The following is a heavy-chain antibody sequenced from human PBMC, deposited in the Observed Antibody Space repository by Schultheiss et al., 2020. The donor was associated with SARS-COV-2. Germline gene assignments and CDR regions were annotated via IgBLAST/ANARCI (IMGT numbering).Heavy chain of an antibody. D-gene: IGHD4-17*01. CDR3: ARDYGDRLDY. CDR2: INHSGST. CDR1: GGSISSYY. Sequence: SETLSLTCTVSGGSISSYYWSWIRQPPGKGLEWIGEINHSGSTNYNPSLKSRVTISVDTSKNQFSLKLSSVTAADTAVYYCARDYGDRLDYWGQGTLVTVSS. J-gene: IGHJ4*02. V-gene: IGHV4-59*12.